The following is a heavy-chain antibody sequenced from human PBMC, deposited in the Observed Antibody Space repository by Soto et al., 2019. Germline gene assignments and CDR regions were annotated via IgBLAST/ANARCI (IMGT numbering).Heavy chain of an antibody. Sequence: SETLSLTCTVSGGSVSNDNFYWSWIRQPPGKGLEWIGYVHSSGITDYNPSLKRRVTISVDTSRNQFSLRLSSVTAADTAVYYCARGLTMGQLPSHFDHWGQGTLVTVSS. V-gene: IGHV4-61*01. CDR2: VHSSGIT. J-gene: IGHJ5*02. CDR3: ARGLTMGQLPSHFDH. CDR1: GGSVSNDNFY. D-gene: IGHD3-16*01.